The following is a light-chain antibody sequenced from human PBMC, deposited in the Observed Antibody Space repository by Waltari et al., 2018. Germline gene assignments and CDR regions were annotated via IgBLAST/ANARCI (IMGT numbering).Light chain of an antibody. J-gene: IGKJ1*01. CDR2: LIS. CDR1: QSLLHSSGNTF. V-gene: IGKV2-28*01. Sequence: DIVMTQSPLSLSVTPGEPASISCRSSQSLLHSSGNTFLDWYLQKPGQSPQLLIYLISNRASGVPDRFRGSGSGTECTLKISRVEAEDVGVYFCMQARQTPWTFGQGTKVEIK. CDR3: MQARQTPWT.